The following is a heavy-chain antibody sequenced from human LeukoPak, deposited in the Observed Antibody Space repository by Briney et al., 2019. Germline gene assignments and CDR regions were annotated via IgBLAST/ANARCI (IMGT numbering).Heavy chain of an antibody. V-gene: IGHV1-2*04. CDR3: ARAERLEAGIEYFQH. CDR2: INPNSGGT. CDR1: GYTFTVYY. Sequence: VASVKVSFKASGYTFTVYYMHWVRQAPGQGLEWMGWINPNSGGTNYAQKFQGWVTMTRDTSISTAYMELSRLRSDDTAVYYCARAERLEAGIEYFQHWGQGTLVTVSS. D-gene: IGHD6-13*01. J-gene: IGHJ1*01.